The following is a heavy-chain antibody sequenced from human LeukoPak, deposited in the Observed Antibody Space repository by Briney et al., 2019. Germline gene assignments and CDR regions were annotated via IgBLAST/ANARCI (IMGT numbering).Heavy chain of an antibody. Sequence: GASVTVSCRTSGYTFTDNYIHWVRQAPGQGLEWMGWINPKSGGTNYAQKFQGRVAMTRDTSISTAHMDLSRLTSDDTAIYYCTRSYTGDNRPYWGQGTLVTVSS. CDR3: TRSYTGDNRPY. D-gene: IGHD7-27*01. CDR1: GYTFTDNY. CDR2: INPKSGGT. J-gene: IGHJ4*02. V-gene: IGHV1-2*02.